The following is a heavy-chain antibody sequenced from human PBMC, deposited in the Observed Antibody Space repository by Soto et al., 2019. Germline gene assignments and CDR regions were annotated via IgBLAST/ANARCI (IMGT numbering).Heavy chain of an antibody. D-gene: IGHD3-10*01. CDR3: ARGRGAGLVN. J-gene: IGHJ4*02. V-gene: IGHV1-69*12. CDR1: GGTFSSHG. Sequence: QVQLVQSGAEVKKPGSSVKVSCKASGGTFSSHGFNWVRQAPGQGLEWIGGSIPLFGITNHTQKFQDRIPVTADASTTTAYMEWRGLRAADPAVYYWARGRGAGLVNWGQGTLLTVSS. CDR2: SIPLFGIT.